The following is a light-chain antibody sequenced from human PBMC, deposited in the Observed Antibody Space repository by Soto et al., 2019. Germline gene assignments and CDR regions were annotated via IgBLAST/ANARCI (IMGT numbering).Light chain of an antibody. CDR2: KIS. V-gene: IGKV2-24*01. CDR1: QSLVHRNGDTY. Sequence: IVMTQTPLSSPVTLGPPASISCRSSQSLVHRNGDTYLSWLHQRPGQPPRLVIHKISNRFSGVPDRFSGSGAGTDFTLRISRVEAEDVGVYYCMQATQYPFTFGQGTKLEIK. J-gene: IGKJ2*01. CDR3: MQATQYPFT.